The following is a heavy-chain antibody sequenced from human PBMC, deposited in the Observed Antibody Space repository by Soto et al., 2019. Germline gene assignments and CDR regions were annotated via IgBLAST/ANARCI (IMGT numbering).Heavy chain of an antibody. V-gene: IGHV3-53*01. CDR3: ARENEQWVAADN. J-gene: IGHJ4*02. D-gene: IGHD6-19*01. CDR2: IYSGGST. Sequence: GGSLRLSCAASGFTVSSNYMSWVRQAPGKGLEWVSVIYSGGSTYYADSVKGRFTISRDNSKNTLYLQMNSPRAEDTAVYYCARENEQWVAADNWGQGTLVTVSS. CDR1: GFTVSSNY.